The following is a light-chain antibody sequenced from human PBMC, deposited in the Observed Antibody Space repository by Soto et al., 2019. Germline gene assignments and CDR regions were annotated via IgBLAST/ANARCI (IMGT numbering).Light chain of an antibody. J-gene: IGKJ2*01. CDR2: AAS. CDR3: QQLNSYPRT. Sequence: DIQLTQSPSFLSASVGDRVTITCRASQGISSYLAWYQQKPGKAPNLLIYAASTLQSGVPSRFSGSGSGTEFPLTISSLQPEDFATYYCQQLNSYPRTFGQGTKLEIK. CDR1: QGISSY. V-gene: IGKV1-9*01.